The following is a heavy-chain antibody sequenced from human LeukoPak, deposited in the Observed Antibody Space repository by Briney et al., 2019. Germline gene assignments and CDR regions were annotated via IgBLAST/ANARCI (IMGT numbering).Heavy chain of an antibody. CDR1: GFTLSSYG. CDR3: ARLREIPVFGVVTKSTSYFDY. Sequence: PGGSLRLSCAASGFTLSSYGMHWVRQAPGKGLELVANIKQDRSEKYYVDPVKGRLTISRDNAKNSLYLQMNSLRAEDTAVYYCARLREIPVFGVVTKSTSYFDYWGQGTLVTVSS. CDR2: IKQDRSEK. D-gene: IGHD3-3*01. V-gene: IGHV3-7*01. J-gene: IGHJ4*02.